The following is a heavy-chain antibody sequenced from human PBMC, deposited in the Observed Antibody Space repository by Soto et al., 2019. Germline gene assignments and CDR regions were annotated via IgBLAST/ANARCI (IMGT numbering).Heavy chain of an antibody. CDR3: ASTPGILLWFGELRYYFDF. CDR1: GGTFSGYY. CDR2: INHSGST. J-gene: IGHJ4*02. D-gene: IGHD3-10*01. V-gene: IGHV4-34*01. Sequence: QVHLQQWGAGLLKPSETLSLTCAVYGGTFSGYYWSWIRQPPGKGLEWIGEINHSGSTNYNPSLKSRVTISMDTSKNQFSLKLSSVTAADTAVYYCASTPGILLWFGELRYYFDFWGQGTLVTV.